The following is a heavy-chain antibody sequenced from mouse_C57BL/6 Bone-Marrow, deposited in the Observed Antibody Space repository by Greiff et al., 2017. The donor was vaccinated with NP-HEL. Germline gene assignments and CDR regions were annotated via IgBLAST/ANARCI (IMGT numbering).Heavy chain of an antibody. D-gene: IGHD2-3*01. CDR1: GFTFSSYA. Sequence: EVKLVESGEGLVKPGGSLKLSCAASGFTFSSYAMSWVRQTPEKRLEWVAYISSGGDYIYYADTVKGRFTISRDNARNTLYLQMSSLKSEDTAMDYCTRDGYSYFDYWGQGTTLTVSA. CDR3: TRDGYSYFDY. V-gene: IGHV5-9-1*02. J-gene: IGHJ2*01. CDR2: ISSGGDYI.